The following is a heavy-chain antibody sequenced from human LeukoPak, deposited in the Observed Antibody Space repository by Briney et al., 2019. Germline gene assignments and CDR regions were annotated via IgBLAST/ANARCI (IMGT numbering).Heavy chain of an antibody. V-gene: IGHV4-39*07. J-gene: IGHJ5*02. CDR1: DDSMSSSSYY. Sequence: PSETLSLTCSVSDDSMSSSSYYWGWIRQPPGKGLEWLGSIWYTGRTDYSPSLRSRVTMSIDTSKRLFSVRLSSVTAADTAVYFCARAPGYCSSTSCYTDNWFDPWGQGTLVTVSS. CDR2: IWYTGRT. CDR3: ARAPGYCSSTSCYTDNWFDP. D-gene: IGHD2-2*02.